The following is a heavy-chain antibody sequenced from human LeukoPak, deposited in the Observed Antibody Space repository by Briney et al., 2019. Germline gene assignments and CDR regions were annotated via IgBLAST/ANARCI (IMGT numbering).Heavy chain of an antibody. CDR3: AKGRPYCSSTSCYTWYYYGMDV. D-gene: IGHD2-2*02. J-gene: IGHJ6*02. CDR2: ISGSGGST. V-gene: IGHV3-23*01. CDR1: GFTFSSYA. Sequence: GGSLRLSCAASGFTFSSYAMSWVRQAPGKGLEWVSAISGSGGSTYYADSVKGRFTISRDNSKNTLYLQMNSLRAEDTAVYYCAKGRPYCSSTSCYTWYYYGMDVWGQGTTVTVSS.